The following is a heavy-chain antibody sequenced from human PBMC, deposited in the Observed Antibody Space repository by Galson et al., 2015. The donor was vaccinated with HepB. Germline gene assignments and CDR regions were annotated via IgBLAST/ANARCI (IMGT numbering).Heavy chain of an antibody. CDR2: IKSKTDGGTT. CDR3: TTDPVRATPPDAFDI. V-gene: IGHV3-15*01. Sequence: SLRLSCAASGFTFSNAWMSWVRQAPGKGLEWVGRIKSKTDGGTTDYAAPVKGRFTISRDDSKNTLYLQMNSLKTEDTAVYYCTTDPVRATPPDAFDIWGQGTMVTVSS. D-gene: IGHD1-26*01. J-gene: IGHJ3*02. CDR1: GFTFSNAW.